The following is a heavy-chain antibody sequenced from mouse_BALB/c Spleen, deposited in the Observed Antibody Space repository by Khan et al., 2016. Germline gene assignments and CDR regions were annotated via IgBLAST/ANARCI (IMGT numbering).Heavy chain of an antibody. Sequence: EVELVESGGGLVKPGGSLKLSCAASGFAFSSYDMSWVRQTPEKRLEWVAYISSGGGSTYYPDTVKGRFTISRDNAKNTLYLQMSSLKSEDTAMYYFARQYGDYWGQGTTLTVSS. CDR1: GFAFSSYD. CDR2: ISSGGGST. V-gene: IGHV5-12-1*01. CDR3: ARQYGDY. J-gene: IGHJ2*01. D-gene: IGHD1-1*02.